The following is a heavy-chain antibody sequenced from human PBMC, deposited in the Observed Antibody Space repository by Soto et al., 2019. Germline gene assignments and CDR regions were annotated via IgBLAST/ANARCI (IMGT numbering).Heavy chain of an antibody. CDR3: ARVERAWCDDYTFESHLVS. D-gene: IGHD3-16*01. CDR1: GYRFNTDG. V-gene: IGHV1-18*01. Sequence: QVRLVQSGPEMKRPGASVKVSCQASGYRFNTDGISWVRQAPGQGLEWMGFISAYNGFTAFVPNLQGRLTLTTDTVTNAAYVERRSLRSEDSAMYSCARVERAWCDDYTFESHLVSWGQGAAVTVS. CDR2: ISAYNGFT. J-gene: IGHJ1*01.